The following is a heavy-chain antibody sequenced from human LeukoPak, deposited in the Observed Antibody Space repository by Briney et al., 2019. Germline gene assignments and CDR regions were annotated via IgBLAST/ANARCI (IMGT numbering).Heavy chain of an antibody. CDR2: MNPNSGNT. Sequence: ASVKVSCKASGYTFTNYDINWVRQATGQGLEWMGWMNPNSGNTGYAQKFQGRVTITRDTSISTAYMELSRLRSDDTAVYYCARANYNYDSSGYYYVPYYYYYMDVWGKGTTVTVSS. CDR1: GYTFTNYD. V-gene: IGHV1-8*03. D-gene: IGHD3-22*01. J-gene: IGHJ6*03. CDR3: ARANYNYDSSGYYYVPYYYYYMDV.